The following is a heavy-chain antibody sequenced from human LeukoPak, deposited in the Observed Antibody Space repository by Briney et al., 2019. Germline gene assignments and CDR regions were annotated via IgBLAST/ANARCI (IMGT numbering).Heavy chain of an antibody. Sequence: GGSLRLSCAASGFTVSSNYMSWVRQAPGQGLEWVSVIYSGGSTYYADSVKGRFTISRDISKNTVYLQMNSLRAEDTAVYYCARRRAAAGYYYFMDVWGKGTTVTVSS. CDR2: IYSGGST. D-gene: IGHD6-13*01. J-gene: IGHJ6*03. CDR1: GFTVSSNY. CDR3: ARRRAAAGYYYFMDV. V-gene: IGHV3-53*01.